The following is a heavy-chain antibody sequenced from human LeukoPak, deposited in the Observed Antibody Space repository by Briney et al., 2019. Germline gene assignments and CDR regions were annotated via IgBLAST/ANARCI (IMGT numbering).Heavy chain of an antibody. CDR2: IYTSGST. CDR1: GGSISSYY. V-gene: IGHV4-4*07. CDR3: ARGRDTPGYYYYYMDV. J-gene: IGHJ6*03. Sequence: PSETLSLTCTVSGGSISSYYWSWIRQPAGKGLEWIGRIYTSGSTNYNPSLKSRVTISIDKSKNQFSLKLGSVTAADTAVYYCARGRDTPGYYYYYMDVWGKGTTVTVSS. D-gene: IGHD1-14*01.